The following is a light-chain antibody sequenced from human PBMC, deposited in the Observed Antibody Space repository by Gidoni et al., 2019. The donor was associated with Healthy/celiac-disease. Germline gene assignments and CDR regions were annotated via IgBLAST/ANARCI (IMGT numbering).Light chain of an antibody. CDR1: QSVSSSY. CDR3: QQYGSSPGFT. J-gene: IGKJ3*01. V-gene: IGKV3-20*01. Sequence: EILFTQSPGTLSLSPGERATLSCRASQSVSSSYLAWYQQKPGQAPRLLIYGASSRATGIPDRFSGSGSGTDFTLTISRLEPEDFAVYYCQQYGSSPGFTFGPGTKVDIK. CDR2: GAS.